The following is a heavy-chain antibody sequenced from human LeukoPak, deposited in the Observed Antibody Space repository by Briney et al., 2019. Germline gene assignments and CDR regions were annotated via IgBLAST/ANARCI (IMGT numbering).Heavy chain of an antibody. V-gene: IGHV1-69*05. CDR2: IIPIFGTA. CDR3: ARGAYSYGFDY. CDR1: GYTFTSYA. J-gene: IGHJ4*02. D-gene: IGHD5-18*01. Sequence: SVKVSCKASGYTFTSYAISWVRQAPGQGLEWMGGIIPIFGTANDAQRFQGRVTITTDESTSTAYMELSSLRSEDTAVYYCARGAYSYGFDYWGQGTLVTVSS.